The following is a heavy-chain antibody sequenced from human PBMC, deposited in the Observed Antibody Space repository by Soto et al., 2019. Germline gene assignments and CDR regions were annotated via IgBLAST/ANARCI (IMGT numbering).Heavy chain of an antibody. Sequence: KPSETLSLTCTVSGGSISTYYWSWIRQPPGKGLEWIGYIYYDGSTSYNPSLRSRVTISVDTSKNQFSLILSSVTSVDTAVYYCARDQLSSGLYVWFDPWGQGTLVTV. J-gene: IGHJ5*02. CDR3: ARDQLSSGLYVWFDP. V-gene: IGHV4-59*01. CDR1: GGSISTYY. D-gene: IGHD6-25*01. CDR2: IYYDGST.